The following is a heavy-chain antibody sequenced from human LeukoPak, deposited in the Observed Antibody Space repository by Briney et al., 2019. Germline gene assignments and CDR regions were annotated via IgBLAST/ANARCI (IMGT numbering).Heavy chain of an antibody. V-gene: IGHV4-4*07. CDR1: GGSISSYY. D-gene: IGHD3-22*01. Sequence: SETLPLTCTVSGGSISSYYWSWIRQPAGKGLEWIGRIYTSGSTNYNPSLKSRVTMSVDTSKNQFSLKLSSVTAADTAVYYCARGTMIVVNGAFDIWGQGTMVTVSS. CDR2: IYTSGST. J-gene: IGHJ3*02. CDR3: ARGTMIVVNGAFDI.